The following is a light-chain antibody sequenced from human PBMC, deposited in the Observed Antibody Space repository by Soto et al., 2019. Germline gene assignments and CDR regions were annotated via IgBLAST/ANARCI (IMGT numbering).Light chain of an antibody. V-gene: IGKV3-20*01. J-gene: IGKJ4*01. CDR3: RQHGASRT. CDR2: GVS. CDR1: QSVNTNF. Sequence: VLTQSPRTLSLSPGERATLSCGASQSVNTNFVAGYQQKPGQAPSLRIYGVSDSATGVPDRFSGSGSGTDFTLTISRLEPEDFAVYYCRQHGASRTFGGGTRVENK.